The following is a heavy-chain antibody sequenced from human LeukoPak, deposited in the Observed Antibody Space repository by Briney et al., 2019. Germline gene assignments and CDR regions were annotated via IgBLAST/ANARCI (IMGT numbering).Heavy chain of an antibody. J-gene: IGHJ5*02. CDR2: TYYRSKWYN. D-gene: IGHD3-10*01. V-gene: IGHV6-1*01. CDR1: GDSVSSNGAA. Sequence: SQTLSLTCAISGDSVSSNGAAWNWIRQSPSRGLEWLGRTYYRSKWYNDYAVSMKGRITINPDTSRNQFSLQLNSVTPEDTAGYYCARGTPNWFDPWGQGTLVTVSS. CDR3: ARGTPNWFDP.